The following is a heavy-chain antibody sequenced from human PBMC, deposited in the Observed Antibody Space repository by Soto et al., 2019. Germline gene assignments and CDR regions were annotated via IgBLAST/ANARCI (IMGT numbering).Heavy chain of an antibody. CDR1: GFTFSSYG. CDR3: ARDLGDLYSGYDLDFSGFVY. Sequence: QVQLVESGGGVVQPGRSLRLSCAASGFTFSSYGMHWVRQAPGKGLEWVAVIWYDGTNKYYADSVKGRFTISRDNSKNRLHLQMNGLRAEDTAVYYCARDLGDLYSGYDLDFSGFVYWGQGTLVTVSS. V-gene: IGHV3-33*01. J-gene: IGHJ4*02. CDR2: IWYDGTNK. D-gene: IGHD5-12*01.